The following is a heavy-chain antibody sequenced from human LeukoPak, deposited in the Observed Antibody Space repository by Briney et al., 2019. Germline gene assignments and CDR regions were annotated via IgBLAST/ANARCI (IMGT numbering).Heavy chain of an antibody. CDR3: TRGGACGGDCYSRWFDP. CDR2: IIPIFGIA. D-gene: IGHD2-21*02. Sequence: SVKVSCKASGGTFSSYAISWVRQAPGQGLEWMGRIIPIFGIANYAQKFQGRVTITADKSTSTAYMELSSLRSEDTAVYYCTRGGACGGDCYSRWFDPWGQGTLVTVSS. CDR1: GGTFSSYA. J-gene: IGHJ5*02. V-gene: IGHV1-69*04.